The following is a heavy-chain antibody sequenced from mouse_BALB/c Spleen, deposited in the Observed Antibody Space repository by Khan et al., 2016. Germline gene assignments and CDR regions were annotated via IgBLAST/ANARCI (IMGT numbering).Heavy chain of an antibody. CDR2: INTYTGKP. CDR1: GYTFTIYG. J-gene: IGHJ2*01. CDR3: ASEDKCGDWAYCVDY. D-gene: IGHD2-13*01. V-gene: IGHV9-3-1*01. Sequence: QIQLVQSGPELKKPGETVKISCKASGYTFTIYGMNWMKQAPGKGLKWMGWINTYTGKPTYADDFKGRFAFSLETSAYTAYFQINNLKNEDTATCVGASEDKCGDWAYCVDYWSQGTTRRVSS.